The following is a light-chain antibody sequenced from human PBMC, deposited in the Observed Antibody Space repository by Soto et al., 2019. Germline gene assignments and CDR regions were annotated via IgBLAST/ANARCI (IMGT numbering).Light chain of an antibody. Sequence: EIVLTQSPDTLCLSPGERATLSCRASESVTSSHIAWYQQRPGQAPRLLIYSASRRATGIPDRFSGSGSGTDFTLTISTLEPEDFAVYYWQYYGSTRNTFGQGTRLEIK. CDR2: SAS. V-gene: IGKV3-20*01. CDR1: ESVTSSH. CDR3: QYYGSTRNT. J-gene: IGKJ5*01.